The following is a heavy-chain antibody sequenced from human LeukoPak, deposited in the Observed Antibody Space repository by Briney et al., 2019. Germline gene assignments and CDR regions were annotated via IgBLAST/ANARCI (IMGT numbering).Heavy chain of an antibody. V-gene: IGHV4-34*01. J-gene: IGHJ1*01. D-gene: IGHD3-22*01. CDR2: INHSGST. CDR1: GGSFSDFY. CDR3: AYSSGFQQR. Sequence: PSETLSLTCAVYGGSFSDFYCSWFRQPPGKGREWIGEINHSGSTDYNPSLKSRVTISVDTSKNQFSLRLNSVTAADTAVYFCAYSSGFQQRWGQGTLVTVSS.